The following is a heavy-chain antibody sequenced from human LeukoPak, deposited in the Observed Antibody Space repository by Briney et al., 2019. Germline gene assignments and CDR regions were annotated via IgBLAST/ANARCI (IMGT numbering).Heavy chain of an antibody. Sequence: SGESLKISCNASGHSFVRHWIGWVRQMPGKGLEWMGMKYPADSDARYSPSFQGQVTLSADKFTSTVYLQWDSLKTSDSAIYFCARRMRYNYELSTGGAFDLWGQGTMITVSS. CDR3: ARRMRYNYELSTGGAFDL. D-gene: IGHD3-9*01. V-gene: IGHV5-51*01. J-gene: IGHJ3*01. CDR2: KYPADSDA. CDR1: GHSFVRHW.